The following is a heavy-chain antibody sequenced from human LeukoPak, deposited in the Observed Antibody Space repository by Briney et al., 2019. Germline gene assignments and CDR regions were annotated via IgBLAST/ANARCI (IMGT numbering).Heavy chain of an antibody. CDR1: GFSVTRNY. V-gene: IGHV3-53*01. CDR3: AKEQWEYCSGANCSIFDY. D-gene: IGHD2-15*01. CDR2: MYSGGGT. Sequence: GGSLRLSCAASGFSVTRNYVSWVRQAPGKGLEWVSLMYSGGGTSYADSVKGRFTISRDNSKNTLYLQLSSLRAEDTAVYYCAKEQWEYCSGANCSIFDYWGQGTQVTVSS. J-gene: IGHJ4*02.